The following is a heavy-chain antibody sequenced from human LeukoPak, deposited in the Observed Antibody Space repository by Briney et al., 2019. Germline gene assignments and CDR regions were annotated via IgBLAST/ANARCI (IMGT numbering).Heavy chain of an antibody. V-gene: IGHV1-18*01. CDR2: ISAYNGNT. J-gene: IGHJ6*03. CDR1: GYTFTRYG. Sequence: GASVKVSCKASGYTFTRYGISWVRQAPGQGLEWMGWISAYNGNTNYAQRLQGRVTMTSDTSTSTAYMELRSLRSDDTAVYYCARDEAGTPGYYYNYMDVWGKGTTVTVSS. CDR3: ARDEAGTPGYYYNYMDV. D-gene: IGHD1-7*01.